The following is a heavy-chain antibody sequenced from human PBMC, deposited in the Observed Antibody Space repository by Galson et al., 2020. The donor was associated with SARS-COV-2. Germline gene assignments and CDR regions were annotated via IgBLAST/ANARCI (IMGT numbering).Heavy chain of an antibody. Sequence: ASETLSLTCTVSGDSITSSYNYWGWIRQPPGKGPEWIGSIIQSGVTYYNPSLGSRLTISVDTSKNQFSLKLSSVTAADTAVYYCARHYGRGTYEPPGYWGQGTLVTVSS. J-gene: IGHJ4*02. D-gene: IGHD3-16*01. V-gene: IGHV4-39*01. CDR3: ARHYGRGTYEPPGY. CDR2: IIQSGVT. CDR1: GDSITSSYNY.